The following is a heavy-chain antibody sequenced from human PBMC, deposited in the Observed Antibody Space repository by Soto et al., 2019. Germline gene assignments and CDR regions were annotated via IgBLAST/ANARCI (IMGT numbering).Heavy chain of an antibody. D-gene: IGHD3-9*01. Sequence: GGSLRLSCAASGFTFSSYAMSWVRQAPGKGLEWVSAISGSGGSTYYADSVKGRFTISRDNSKNTLYLQMNSLRAEDTAVYYCAKVAQSHFDWLPTYYFDYWGQGTLVTVSS. CDR3: AKVAQSHFDWLPTYYFDY. J-gene: IGHJ4*02. CDR2: ISGSGGST. V-gene: IGHV3-23*01. CDR1: GFTFSSYA.